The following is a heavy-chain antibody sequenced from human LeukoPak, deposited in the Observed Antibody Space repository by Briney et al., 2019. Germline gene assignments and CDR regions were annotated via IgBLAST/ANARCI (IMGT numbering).Heavy chain of an antibody. CDR2: IIPIFGTA. D-gene: IGHD6-13*01. CDR3: ARSRTIPAYSSSWYEDY. Sequence: SVKVSCKASGGTFSSYAISWVRQAPGQGLEWMGGIIPIFGTANYAQKFQGRVTITTDESTSTAYMELSSLRSEDTAVYYCARSRTIPAYSSSWYEDYWGQGTLVTVSS. V-gene: IGHV1-69*05. J-gene: IGHJ4*02. CDR1: GGTFSSYA.